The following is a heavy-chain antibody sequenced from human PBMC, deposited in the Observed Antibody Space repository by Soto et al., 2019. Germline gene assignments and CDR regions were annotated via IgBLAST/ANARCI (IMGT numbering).Heavy chain of an antibody. CDR2: IRSKAYGGTT. CDR1: GFTFSSYA. D-gene: IGHD2-15*01. V-gene: IGHV3-49*04. Sequence: PGGSLRLSCAASGFTFSSYAMSWVRHAPGKGLEWVGFIRSKAYGGTTEYAASVKGRFTISRDDSKSIAYLQINSLKTEDTAVYYCTLFTCSGGSCYAPGTSAPDYWGQGTLVTVSS. CDR3: TLFTCSGGSCYAPGTSAPDY. J-gene: IGHJ4*02.